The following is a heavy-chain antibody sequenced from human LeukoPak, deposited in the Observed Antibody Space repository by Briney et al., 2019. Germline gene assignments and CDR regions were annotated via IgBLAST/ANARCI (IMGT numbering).Heavy chain of an antibody. J-gene: IGHJ5*02. D-gene: IGHD3-3*01. CDR2: ISAYNGNT. CDR1: GYTFTSYG. V-gene: IGHV1-18*01. CDR3: ARSRVLACSRLAFDP. Sequence: GASVKVSCKASGYTFTSYGISWVRQAPGQGLEWMGWISAYNGNTNYAQKLQGRVTMTTDTSTSTAYMELRSLRSDDTAVYYCARSRVLACSRLAFDPWGQGTLVTVSS.